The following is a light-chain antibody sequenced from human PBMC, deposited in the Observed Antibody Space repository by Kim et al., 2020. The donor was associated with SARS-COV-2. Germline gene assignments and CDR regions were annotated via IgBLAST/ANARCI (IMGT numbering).Light chain of an antibody. J-gene: IGLJ2*01. V-gene: IGLV3-1*01. CDR1: KLGDKY. CDR2: QDR. Sequence: SPRQTASNTWPGGKLGDKYACREQQKPRPSPGLVIHQDRQRPSGEPGGFSGSNSGNTGPLAHSGTQAMDEADYYCQAWDSSTVVFGGGTQLTVL. CDR3: QAWDSSTVV.